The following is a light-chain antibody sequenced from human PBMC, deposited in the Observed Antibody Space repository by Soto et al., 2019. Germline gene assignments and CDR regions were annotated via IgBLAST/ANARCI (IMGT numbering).Light chain of an antibody. CDR3: QQYNSYPWT. Sequence: DIQMTQSPSTLSASVGDRVTITCRASQSISSWLAWYQQKPGKAPKLLIYKASSLESGVLSRFSDSGPGTEFTLNISSLQPDEFATYYCQQYNSYPWTFDQGTKVEIK. CDR2: KAS. J-gene: IGKJ1*01. CDR1: QSISSW. V-gene: IGKV1-5*03.